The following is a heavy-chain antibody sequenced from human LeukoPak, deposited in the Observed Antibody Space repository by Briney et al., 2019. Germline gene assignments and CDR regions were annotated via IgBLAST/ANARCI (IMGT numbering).Heavy chain of an antibody. CDR2: MNPNSGIT. V-gene: IGHV1-8*01. Sequence: GASVKVSCKASGNTFTSYDINWVRQATGQGLEWMGRMNPNSGITGYAQKFQGRLTMTRNTSIGTAYMELSSLRSEDTAVYYCARPRQLWSYGMDVWGQGTTVTVSS. D-gene: IGHD5-18*01. CDR1: GNTFTSYD. J-gene: IGHJ6*02. CDR3: ARPRQLWSYGMDV.